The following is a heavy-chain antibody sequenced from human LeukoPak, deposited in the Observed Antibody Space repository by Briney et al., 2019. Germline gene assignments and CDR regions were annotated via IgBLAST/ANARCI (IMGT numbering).Heavy chain of an antibody. J-gene: IGHJ4*02. CDR1: GNSVSSGGYS. CDR2: ISHCGST. Sequence: ASETLSLTCAVSGNSVSSGGYSWNWIRQPPGKGLEWIGYISHCGSTYYNPSLKSRVTISVDRSKNQFSLRLRSVTAADTAVYYCARGRMVRGVIKESYYFDYWGQGTLVTVSS. V-gene: IGHV4-30-2*01. D-gene: IGHD3-10*01. CDR3: ARGRMVRGVIKESYYFDY.